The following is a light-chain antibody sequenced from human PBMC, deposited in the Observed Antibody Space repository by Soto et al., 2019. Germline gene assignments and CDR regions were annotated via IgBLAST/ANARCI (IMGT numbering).Light chain of an antibody. V-gene: IGKV1-39*01. CDR3: QKYNSAPWT. CDR2: DAT. CDR1: QTIKTF. Sequence: DIQLTQSLSSLSASVGDRVTITCRASQTIKTFLNWYQHKPGKAPKLLIHDATTLHSGVPSRFAASGSGTDFTLTISSLQPEDFATYYCQKYNSAPWTFGQGTKVDIK. J-gene: IGKJ1*01.